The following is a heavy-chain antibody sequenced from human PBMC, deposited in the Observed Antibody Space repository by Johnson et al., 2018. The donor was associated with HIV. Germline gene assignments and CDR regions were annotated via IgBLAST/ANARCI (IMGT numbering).Heavy chain of an antibody. V-gene: IGHV3-66*01. CDR1: GFTFSSYA. D-gene: IGHD6-19*01. Sequence: VQLVESGGGVVQPGRSLRLSCAASGFTFSSYAMHWVRQAPGKGLEWVSVIYSGGSTYYADSVKGRFTISRDNSKNTLYLQMNSLRAEDTAVYYCARAGAVGFDAFDIWGQGTMVTVSS. J-gene: IGHJ3*02. CDR2: IYSGGST. CDR3: ARAGAVGFDAFDI.